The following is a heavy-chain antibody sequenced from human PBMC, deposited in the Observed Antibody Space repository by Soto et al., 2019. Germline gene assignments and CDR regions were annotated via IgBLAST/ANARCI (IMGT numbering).Heavy chain of an antibody. CDR3: ARYNPLWATYYYYGMDV. J-gene: IGHJ6*02. CDR1: GYTFTSYG. D-gene: IGHD5-18*01. CDR2: ISAYNGNT. V-gene: IGHV1-18*04. Sequence: ASGKVSCEASGYTFTSYGMSWVRQAPGQGLEWMGWISAYNGNTNYAQKLQGRVTMTTDTSTSTAYMELRSLRSDDTAVYYCARYNPLWATYYYYGMDVWGQGTTVTVSS.